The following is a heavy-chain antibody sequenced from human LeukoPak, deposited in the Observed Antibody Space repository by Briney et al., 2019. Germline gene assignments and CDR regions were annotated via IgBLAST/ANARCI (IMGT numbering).Heavy chain of an antibody. CDR3: AKVTVTGTRGFDY. Sequence: GGSLRLSCAGSGFTFTSYAMIWVRQAPGKGLEWVSSITGSGGSKYYADSVKYRFTISRDNSENTLYLQMNSLRAEDTAVYYCAKVTVTGTRGFDYWGQGTLVTVSS. CDR2: ITGSGGSK. J-gene: IGHJ4*02. D-gene: IGHD6-19*01. CDR1: GFTFTSYA. V-gene: IGHV3-23*01.